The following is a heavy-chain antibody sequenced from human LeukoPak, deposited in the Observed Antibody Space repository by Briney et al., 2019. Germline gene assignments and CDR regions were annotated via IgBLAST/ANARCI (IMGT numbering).Heavy chain of an antibody. CDR1: GGSFSGYY. CDR3: ARRGSSWYYNGQRFDY. J-gene: IGHJ4*02. Sequence: PSETLSLTCAVYGGSFSGYYWSWIRQPPGKGLEWIGEINHSGSTNYNPSLKSRVTISVDTSTNQFSLKLSSVTAADTAVYYCARRGSSWYYNGQRFDYWGQGTLVTVSS. V-gene: IGHV4-34*01. CDR2: INHSGST. D-gene: IGHD6-13*01.